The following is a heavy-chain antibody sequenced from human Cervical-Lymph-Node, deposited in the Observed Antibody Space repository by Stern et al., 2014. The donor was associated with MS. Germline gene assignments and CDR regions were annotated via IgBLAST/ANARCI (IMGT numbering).Heavy chain of an antibody. CDR1: GASISSSH. Sequence: QLQLQESGPGLVKPSETLSLTCTVSGASISSSHWNWIRQTPGKGLEWSGNVYQSGSTNYKPTLKSRATIFVDTSKNQVSLKLTSVTAADSAVYYCARGRWYGDYWGQGTLVTVSS. V-gene: IGHV4-59*01. CDR2: VYQSGST. D-gene: IGHD2-15*01. CDR3: ARGRWYGDY. J-gene: IGHJ4*02.